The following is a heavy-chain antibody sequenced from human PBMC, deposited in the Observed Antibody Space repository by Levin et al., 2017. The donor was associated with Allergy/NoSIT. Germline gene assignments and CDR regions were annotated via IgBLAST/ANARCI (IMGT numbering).Heavy chain of an antibody. J-gene: IGHJ6*02. Sequence: SVKVSCKASGGTFSSYAISWVRQAPGQGLEWMGGIIPIFGTANYAQKFQGRVTITADESTSTAYMELSSLRSEDTAVYYCAKCIAAAGTICYYYGMDVWGQGTTVTVSS. D-gene: IGHD6-13*01. CDR3: AKCIAAAGTICYYYGMDV. CDR1: GGTFSSYA. CDR2: IIPIFGTA. V-gene: IGHV1-69*13.